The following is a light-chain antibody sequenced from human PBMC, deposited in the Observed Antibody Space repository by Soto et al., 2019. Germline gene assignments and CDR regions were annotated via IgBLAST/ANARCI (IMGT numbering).Light chain of an antibody. CDR2: AAS. J-gene: IGKJ1*01. Sequence: DIPMAQSPSSLSASVGDRVTITCWASQGIRNDLGWYQQKPGEAPRRLIYAASSLQSGVPSRFSGSGSGTEFTLTISSLQPEDFATYFCLQNYAFPRTFGPGTKVELK. CDR3: LQNYAFPRT. CDR1: QGIRND. V-gene: IGKV1-17*01.